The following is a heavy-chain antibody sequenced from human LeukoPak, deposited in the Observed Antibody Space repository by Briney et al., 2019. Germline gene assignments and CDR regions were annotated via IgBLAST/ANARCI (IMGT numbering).Heavy chain of an antibody. D-gene: IGHD2-21*01. CDR2: INPNSGGT. Sequence: ASVKVSCKASGYTLTGYYMHWVRQAPGQGLEWVGWINPNSGGTNYAQKFQGRVTMTRDTSISTAYMELSRLRSDDTAVYYCAREAPSTKLRYMDVWGKGTTVTVSS. CDR1: GYTLTGYY. CDR3: AREAPSTKLRYMDV. J-gene: IGHJ6*03. V-gene: IGHV1-2*02.